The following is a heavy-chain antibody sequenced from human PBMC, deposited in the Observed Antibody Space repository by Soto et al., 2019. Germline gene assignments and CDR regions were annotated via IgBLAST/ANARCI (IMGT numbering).Heavy chain of an antibody. V-gene: IGHV1-8*01. CDR1: GYTFNRHD. CDR2: MNPNSGNT. J-gene: IGHJ3*02. CDR3: AREGLYGSIQDNTFDI. Sequence: QVQLVQSGAEVKRSGASVRISCKASGYTFNRHDINWVRQATGQGPEWIGWMNPNSGNTGYAQKFQGRGTMTRDSSINTAYMDLSSLTSEDTAIYYCAREGLYGSIQDNTFDIWGQGTMVSVSS. D-gene: IGHD6-19*01.